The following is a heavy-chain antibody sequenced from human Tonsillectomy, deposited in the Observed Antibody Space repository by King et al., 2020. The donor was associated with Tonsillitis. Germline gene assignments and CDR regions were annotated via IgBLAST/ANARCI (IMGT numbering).Heavy chain of an antibody. CDR2: IYHSGST. CDR1: GYSISSGYY. D-gene: IGHD3-10*01. V-gene: IGHV4-38-2*02. CDR3: AREPYSTMVRGAAWFDP. Sequence: QLQESGPGLVKPSETLSLTCAVSGYSISSGYYWGWIRQPPGKGLEWIGSIYHSGSTYYNPSLKSRVTISVDTSKNQFSLKLSTVTAADTAVYYCAREPYSTMVRGAAWFDPWGQGTLVTVSS. J-gene: IGHJ5*02.